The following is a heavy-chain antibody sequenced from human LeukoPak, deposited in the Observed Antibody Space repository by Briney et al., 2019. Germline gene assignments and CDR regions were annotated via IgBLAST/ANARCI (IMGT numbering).Heavy chain of an antibody. CDR2: ISSSSSTI. CDR3: ARGRPVEWELYDY. CDR1: GFTFSSYS. J-gene: IGHJ4*02. Sequence: GGSLRLSCAASGFTFSSYSMNWVRQAPGKGLEWVSYISSSSSTIYYADSVKGRFTISRDNAKNSLYLQMNSLRAEDTAVYYCARGRPVEWELYDYWGQGTLVTVSP. D-gene: IGHD1-26*01. V-gene: IGHV3-48*01.